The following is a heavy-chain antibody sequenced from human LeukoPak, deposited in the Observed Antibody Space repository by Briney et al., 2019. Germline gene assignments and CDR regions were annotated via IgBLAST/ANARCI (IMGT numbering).Heavy chain of an antibody. V-gene: IGHV3-7*03. J-gene: IGHJ4*02. Sequence: PGGSLRLSCAASGFTFSTYWMSWVRQAPGKGLEWVANIKKDGSEKYYMDSVKGRFTISRDNAENSLYLQMNSLRAEDTAVYYCAREGVHCNGSSCLKAYWGQGTQVTVSS. CDR1: GFTFSTYW. CDR3: AREGVHCNGSSCLKAY. D-gene: IGHD2-15*01. CDR2: IKKDGSEK.